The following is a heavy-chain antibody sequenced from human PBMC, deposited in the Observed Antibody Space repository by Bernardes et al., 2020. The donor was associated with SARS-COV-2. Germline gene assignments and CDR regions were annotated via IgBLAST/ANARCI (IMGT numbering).Heavy chain of an antibody. J-gene: IGHJ6*02. CDR1: GYTFTSYD. V-gene: IGHV1-8*01. CDR2: MNPNSGNT. Sequence: ASVKVSCKASGYTFTSYDINWVRQATGQGLEWMGWMNPNSGNTGYAQKFQGRVTMTRNTSISTAYMELSSLRSEDTAVYYCARPLGGGGTNPDYYGLDVWGQGTTVIVSS. CDR3: ARPLGGGGTNPDYYGLDV. D-gene: IGHD1-26*01.